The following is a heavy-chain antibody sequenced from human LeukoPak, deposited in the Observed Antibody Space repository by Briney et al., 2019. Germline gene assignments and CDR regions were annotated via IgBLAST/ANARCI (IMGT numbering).Heavy chain of an antibody. J-gene: IGHJ3*01. V-gene: IGHV3-11*04. CDR2: IGRTI. CDR3: ARDGGYCSSTNCYLGV. Sequence: GGSLRLSCVASGFSFSEYYMSWIRQAPGKGLEWVSYIGRTIYYADSVKGRFTISRDNAKNSLYLQMNSLRAEDTAVYYCARDGGYCSSTNCYLGVWGQGTMVTVSS. CDR1: GFSFSEYY. D-gene: IGHD2-2*01.